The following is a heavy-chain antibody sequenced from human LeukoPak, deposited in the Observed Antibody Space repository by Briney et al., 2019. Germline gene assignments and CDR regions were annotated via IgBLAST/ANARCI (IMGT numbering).Heavy chain of an antibody. CDR2: MNPNSGNT. Sequence: ASVKVSCKASGGTFSSYAISWVRQATGQGLEWMGWMNPNSGNTGYAQKFQGRVTMTRNTSISTAYMELSSLRSEDTAVYYCARGREAAALYYYYYYMDVWGKGTTVTISS. D-gene: IGHD6-13*01. V-gene: IGHV1-8*02. CDR3: ARGREAAALYYYYYYMDV. J-gene: IGHJ6*03. CDR1: GGTFSSYA.